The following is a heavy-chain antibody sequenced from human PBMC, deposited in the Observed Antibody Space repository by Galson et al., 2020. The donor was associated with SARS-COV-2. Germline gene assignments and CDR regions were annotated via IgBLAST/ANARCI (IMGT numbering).Heavy chain of an antibody. D-gene: IGHD2-21*02. CDR1: GFTFSSYG. CDR3: AKLPGVVVTARPDY. CDR2: ISYDGSNK. V-gene: IGHV3-30*18. Sequence: TGGSLRLSCAASGFTFSSYGMHWVRQAPGKGLEWVAVISYDGSNKYYADSVKGRFTISRDNSKNTLYLQMNSLRAEDTAVYYCAKLPGVVVTARPDYWGQGTLVTVSS. J-gene: IGHJ4*02.